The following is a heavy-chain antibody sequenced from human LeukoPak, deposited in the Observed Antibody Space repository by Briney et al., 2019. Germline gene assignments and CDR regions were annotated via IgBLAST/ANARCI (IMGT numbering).Heavy chain of an antibody. CDR3: ARDRFVLYDFWSGRNFDY. Sequence: ASVKVSCKASGYTFTSYGIIWVRQAPGQGLEWMGWISAYNGNTNYAQKLQGRVTMTTDTSTSTAYMELRSLRSDDTAVYYCARDRFVLYDFWSGRNFDYWGQGTLVTVSS. J-gene: IGHJ4*02. V-gene: IGHV1-18*01. D-gene: IGHD3-3*01. CDR1: GYTFTSYG. CDR2: ISAYNGNT.